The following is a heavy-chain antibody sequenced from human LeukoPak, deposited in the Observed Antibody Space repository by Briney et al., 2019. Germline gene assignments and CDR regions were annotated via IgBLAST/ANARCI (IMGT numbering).Heavy chain of an antibody. CDR2: IHPGDSDT. J-gene: IGHJ6*04. CDR1: GYSFTSYW. D-gene: IGHD3-10*01. CDR3: ARDAHGSGSYYTYGMDV. V-gene: IGHV5-51*01. Sequence: GESLKISCKGSGYSFTSYWIGWVRQMPGKGLEWMGIIHPGDSDTRYSPSFQGQVTISADKSISTAYLQWSSLKASDTAMYYCARDAHGSGSYYTYGMDVWGKGTTVTVSS.